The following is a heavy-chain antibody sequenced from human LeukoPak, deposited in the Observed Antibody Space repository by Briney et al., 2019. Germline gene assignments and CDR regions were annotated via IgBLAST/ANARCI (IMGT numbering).Heavy chain of an antibody. D-gene: IGHD6-13*01. CDR2: ISPSGGTT. CDR1: GYTFTSYY. CDR3: ASIAAAGTPFDY. J-gene: IGHJ4*02. Sequence: VSVKVSCKASGYTFTSYYMHWVRQAPGQGLEWMGIISPSGGTTTYAQKFQGRVTMTRDMSTSTVYMELSSLRSEDTAVYYCASIAAAGTPFDYWGQGTLVTVSS. V-gene: IGHV1-46*01.